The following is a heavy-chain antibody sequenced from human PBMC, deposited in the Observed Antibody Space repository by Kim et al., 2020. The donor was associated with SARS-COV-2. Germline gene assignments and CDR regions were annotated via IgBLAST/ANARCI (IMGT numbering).Heavy chain of an antibody. D-gene: IGHD6-13*01. Sequence: NYAQRLQGSVTMTTDTSTSTAYMELRSLRSDDTAVYYCARVGSSSRPFDYWGQGTLVTVSS. CDR3: ARVGSSSRPFDY. V-gene: IGHV1-18*01. J-gene: IGHJ4*02.